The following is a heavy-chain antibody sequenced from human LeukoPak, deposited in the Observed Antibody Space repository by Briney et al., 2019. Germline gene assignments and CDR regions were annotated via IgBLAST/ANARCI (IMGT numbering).Heavy chain of an antibody. Sequence: ASVKVSCKASGYTFTSYYMHWVRQAPGQGLEWMGIINPSGGSTSYAQKFQGRVTMTRDTSTSTVYMELSSLRSEDTAVYYCARDSRLLGYCTNGVCYSGYWGQGTLVTVSS. J-gene: IGHJ4*02. CDR1: GYTFTSYY. D-gene: IGHD2-8*01. CDR3: ARDSRLLGYCTNGVCYSGY. CDR2: INPSGGST. V-gene: IGHV1-46*01.